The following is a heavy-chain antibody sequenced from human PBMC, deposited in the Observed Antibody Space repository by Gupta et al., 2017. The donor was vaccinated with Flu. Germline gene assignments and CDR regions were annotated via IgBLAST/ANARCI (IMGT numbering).Heavy chain of an antibody. CDR3: AKDRVRRSSGYGMDL. CDR1: GFPFSTYG. J-gene: IGHJ6*02. V-gene: IGHV3-30*18. Sequence: QVQLVESGGGVVQPGTSLRLSCAASGFPFSTYGMYWVRQAPGKGLEWGAVVSHDGGQNNYADSVKGRFTISRDNAKSTLDLEMNSLRSEDTALYYCAKDRVRRSSGYGMDLWGQGTTVTVSS. CDR2: VSHDGGQN. D-gene: IGHD2-2*01.